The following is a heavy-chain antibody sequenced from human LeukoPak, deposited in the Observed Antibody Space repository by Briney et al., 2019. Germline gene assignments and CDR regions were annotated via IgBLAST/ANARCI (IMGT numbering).Heavy chain of an antibody. Sequence: SETLSLTCTVSGGCISSSSYYWGWIRQPPGKGLEWIGSIYYSGSTYYNPSLKSRVTISVDTSKNQFSLKLSSVTAADTAVYYCARGEWGNDYWGQGTLVTVSS. CDR1: GGCISSSSYY. V-gene: IGHV4-39*01. CDR2: IYYSGST. J-gene: IGHJ4*02. CDR3: ARGEWGNDY. D-gene: IGHD3-10*01.